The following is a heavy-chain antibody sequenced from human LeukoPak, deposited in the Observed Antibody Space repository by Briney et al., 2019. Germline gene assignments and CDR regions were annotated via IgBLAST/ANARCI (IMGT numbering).Heavy chain of an antibody. Sequence: SETLSLTCTVSGGSISIYYWSWIRQPPGKGLEWIGYIYDSGSTNYNPSLKSRVTISVDTSKNQFSLKLSSVTAADTAVYYCARGTLRGAVADVYFDYWGQGTLVTVSS. CDR3: ARGTLRGAVADVYFDY. D-gene: IGHD6-19*01. V-gene: IGHV4-59*01. J-gene: IGHJ4*02. CDR2: IYDSGST. CDR1: GGSISIYY.